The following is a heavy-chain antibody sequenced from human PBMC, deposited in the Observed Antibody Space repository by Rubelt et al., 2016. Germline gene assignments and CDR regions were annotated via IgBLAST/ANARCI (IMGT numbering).Heavy chain of an antibody. CDR2: ISYDGINK. D-gene: IGHD2-2*01. CDR1: GFTFSSYA. CDR3: AREITPADLD. Sequence: QVQLVESGGGVVQPGRSLRLSCAASGFTFSSYAMHWVRQAPGKGLEWGAVISYDGINKYYADSVKGRFTISRDNSKNTLYLQMNSLRAEDTAVYYCAREITPADLDWGQGTLVTVSS. V-gene: IGHV3-30*04. J-gene: IGHJ4*02.